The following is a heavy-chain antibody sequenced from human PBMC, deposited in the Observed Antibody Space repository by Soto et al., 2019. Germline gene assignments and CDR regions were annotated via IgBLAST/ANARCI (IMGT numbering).Heavy chain of an antibody. CDR1: GFTFSGSA. D-gene: IGHD2-21*02. CDR2: IRSKANSYAT. CDR3: TSLTGDCYPRGCDY. Sequence: EVQLVESGGGLVQPGGSLKLSCAASGFTFSGSAMHWVRQASGKGLEWVGLIRSKANSYATAYAASVKGRFTISRDDSKNTAYLRMNSLQTEDTAVYYCTSLTGDCYPRGCDYWGQGTLVTVSS. V-gene: IGHV3-73*01. J-gene: IGHJ4*02.